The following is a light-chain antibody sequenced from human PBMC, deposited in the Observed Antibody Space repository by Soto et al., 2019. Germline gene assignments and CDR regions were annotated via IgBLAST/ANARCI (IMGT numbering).Light chain of an antibody. V-gene: IGLV4-60*02. J-gene: IGLJ3*02. Sequence: QPVLTQSSSASASLGSSVKLTCTLSSGHSSYIIAWHQQQPGKAPRYLMKLEGSGSYNKGSGGPDRFSGSSSGADRYLTISYLQFEDEADYYCETWDSNTHTVFGGGTKLTVL. CDR1: SGHSSYI. CDR2: LEGSGSY. CDR3: ETWDSNTHTV.